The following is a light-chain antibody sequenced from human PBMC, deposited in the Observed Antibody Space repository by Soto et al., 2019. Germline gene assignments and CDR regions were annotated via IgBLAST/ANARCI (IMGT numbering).Light chain of an antibody. CDR2: GAS. V-gene: IGKV3-15*01. CDR1: QSVSSN. CDR3: QQSKNWLWT. J-gene: IGKJ1*01. Sequence: EIVMTQSPATLSVSPGERATLSCRASQSVSSNLAWYQQKPGQAPRLLIFGASTRATGIPARFSGSGSGTEFTLTISSLQSEDFAVYYCQQSKNWLWTFGQGTKVEIK.